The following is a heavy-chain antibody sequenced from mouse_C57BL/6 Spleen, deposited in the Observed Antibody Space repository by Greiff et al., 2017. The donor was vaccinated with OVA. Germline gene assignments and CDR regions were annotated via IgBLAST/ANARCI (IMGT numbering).Heavy chain of an antibody. D-gene: IGHD2-5*01. CDR2: ILPGSGST. J-gene: IGHJ4*01. Sequence: QVQLKQSGAELMKPGASVKLSCKATGYTFTGYWIEWVKQRPGHGLEWIGEILPGSGSTNYNEKFKGKAKFTADTSSNTAYMQLSSLTTEDSAIYYCARWYSRIRAMDYWGQGTSVTVSS. V-gene: IGHV1-9*01. CDR1: GYTFTGYW. CDR3: ARWYSRIRAMDY.